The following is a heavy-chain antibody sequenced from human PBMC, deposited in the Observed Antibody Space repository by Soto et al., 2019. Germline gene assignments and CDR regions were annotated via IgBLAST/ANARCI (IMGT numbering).Heavy chain of an antibody. V-gene: IGHV3-74*01. J-gene: IGHJ4*02. CDR3: TRGPRPSSAGTGDY. Sequence: EVQLVESGGGLVQPGGSLRLSCVASGFAFDSYWMHWVRQVPGEGPVWVSRIDYDGTTTTYTDSVKGRFTISRDNAKNTLYLQMNSVRVEDTAVYYCTRGPRPSSAGTGDYWGQGTLVTVSS. CDR2: IDYDGTTT. D-gene: IGHD6-13*01. CDR1: GFAFDSYW.